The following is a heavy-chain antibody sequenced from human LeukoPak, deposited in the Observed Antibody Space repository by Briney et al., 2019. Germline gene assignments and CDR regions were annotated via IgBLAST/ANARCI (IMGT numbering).Heavy chain of an antibody. CDR2: IYYSGST. Sequence: SETLSLTCTVSGGSISSSSYYWGWIRQPPGKGLEWIGSIYYSGSTYYNPSLKSRVTISVGTSKNQFSLKLSSVTAADTAVYYCAGTYYYDSSDAFDIWGQGTMVTVSS. CDR3: AGTYYYDSSDAFDI. CDR1: GGSISSSSYY. D-gene: IGHD3-22*01. V-gene: IGHV4-39*01. J-gene: IGHJ3*02.